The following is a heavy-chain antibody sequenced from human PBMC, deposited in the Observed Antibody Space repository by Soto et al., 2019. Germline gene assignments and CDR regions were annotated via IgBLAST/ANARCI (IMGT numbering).Heavy chain of an antibody. Sequence: SETLSLTCTVSGGSISSYYWSWIRQPPGKGLEWIGYIYYSGSTNYNPSLKSRVTISVDTSKNQFSLKLSSVTAADTAVYYCARGEAAGGSWFDPWGQGTLVTVSS. CDR2: IYYSGST. J-gene: IGHJ5*02. V-gene: IGHV4-59*01. D-gene: IGHD3-16*01. CDR1: GGSISSYY. CDR3: ARGEAAGGSWFDP.